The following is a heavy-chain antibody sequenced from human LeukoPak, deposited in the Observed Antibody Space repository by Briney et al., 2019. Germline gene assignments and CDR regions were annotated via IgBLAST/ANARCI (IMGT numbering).Heavy chain of an antibody. D-gene: IGHD1-14*01. V-gene: IGHV3-48*02. CDR3: VRDDAGTDHYYYGMDV. J-gene: IGHJ6*02. CDR2: ISSGGSTI. CDR1: AFTFNNAW. Sequence: GGSLRLSCAASAFTFNNAWMNWVRQAPGKGLEWISYISSGGSTIYYADSVKGRFTISRDNAKNSLYLQMNSLRDEDAAVYYCVRDDAGTDHYYYGMDVWGQGTTVTVSS.